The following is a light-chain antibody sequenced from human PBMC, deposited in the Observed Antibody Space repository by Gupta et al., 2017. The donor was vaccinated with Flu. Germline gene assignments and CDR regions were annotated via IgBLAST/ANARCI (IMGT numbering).Light chain of an antibody. J-gene: IGLJ1*01. V-gene: IGLV1-44*01. CDR2: GNN. CDR3: AAWDDSLNGHYV. CDR1: SSNIGSNY. Sequence: HSLLAQPPAASRPPGQRVTTCCSGSSSNIGSNYVNWYQQVPGTAPNLLIYGNNQPPSGVPARFSGSKSGTSASLAISGLQSGDEDDYYCAAWDDSLNGHYVFGTGTKVTVL.